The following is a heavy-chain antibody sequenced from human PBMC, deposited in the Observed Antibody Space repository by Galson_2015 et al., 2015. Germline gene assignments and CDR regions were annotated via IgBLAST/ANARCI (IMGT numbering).Heavy chain of an antibody. J-gene: IGHJ4*02. CDR3: ARNYGGNAFANFDS. CDR1: GGSINNYY. D-gene: IGHD4/OR15-4a*01. CDR2: IDYSGNT. V-gene: IGHV4-59*08. Sequence: ETLSLTCTVSGGSINNYYWSWIRQPPGRGLEWLGYIDYSGNTDYSPSFKSRVTITLETSPNHFSLRLRSVTAADTAIYYCARNYGGNAFANFDSWGQGTLVTVSS.